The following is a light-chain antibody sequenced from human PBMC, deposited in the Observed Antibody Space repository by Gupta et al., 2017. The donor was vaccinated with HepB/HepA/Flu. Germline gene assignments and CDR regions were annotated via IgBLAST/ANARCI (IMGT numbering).Light chain of an antibody. CDR3: QQCYSTPVLT. CDR2: AAS. V-gene: IGKV1-39*01. CDR1: QSISSY. Sequence: DIQMTPTPSSLSASVGDRVTITCLASQSISSYLDWYQQKPGKAPKLLIYAASSLQSGVPSRFSGSGSGTDFTLTISSLQAEDFATYYCQQCYSTPVLTFGGGTKVEIK. J-gene: IGKJ4*01.